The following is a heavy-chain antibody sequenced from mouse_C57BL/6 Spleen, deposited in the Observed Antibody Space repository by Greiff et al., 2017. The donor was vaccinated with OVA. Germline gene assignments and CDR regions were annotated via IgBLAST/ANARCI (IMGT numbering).Heavy chain of an antibody. V-gene: IGHV1-52*01. CDR3: ARREKDYDWFAY. CDR1: GYTFTSYG. Sequence: QVQLQQPGAELVRPGSSVKLSCKASGYTFTSYGMRWVKQRPIQGLEWIGNIDPSDSETHYNQKFKDKATLTVDKSSSTAYMQLRSLTSEDSAVFYCARREKDYDWFAYRGQGTLVTVSA. CDR2: IDPSDSET. D-gene: IGHD2-4*01. J-gene: IGHJ3*01.